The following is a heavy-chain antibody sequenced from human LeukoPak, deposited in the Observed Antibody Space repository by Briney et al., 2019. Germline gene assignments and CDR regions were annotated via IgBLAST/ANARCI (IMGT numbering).Heavy chain of an antibody. J-gene: IGHJ4*02. CDR1: GITFSSYA. Sequence: GGSLRLSCSASGITFSSYAMSWVRQAPGKGLEWVSGVSASGDTTYYAGSVKGRFTISRDNSKNTLHLQMNSLTAEDTAIYYCAKDAGATMIIVVNYFDWWGQGTLVTVSS. V-gene: IGHV3-23*01. CDR3: AKDAGATMIIVVNYFDW. CDR2: VSASGDTT. D-gene: IGHD3-22*01.